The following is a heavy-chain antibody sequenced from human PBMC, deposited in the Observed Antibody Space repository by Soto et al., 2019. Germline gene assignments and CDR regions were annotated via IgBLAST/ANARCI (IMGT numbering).Heavy chain of an antibody. CDR3: ARVSSPYGDYVGYFDY. D-gene: IGHD4-17*01. Sequence: ASVKVSCKASGYTFTSYAMHWVRQAPGQRLEWMGWINAGNGNTKYSQKFQGRVTITRDTSASTAYMELSSLRSEDTAVYYCARVSSPYGDYVGYFDYWGQGTLVTVSS. J-gene: IGHJ4*02. V-gene: IGHV1-3*01. CDR1: GYTFTSYA. CDR2: INAGNGNT.